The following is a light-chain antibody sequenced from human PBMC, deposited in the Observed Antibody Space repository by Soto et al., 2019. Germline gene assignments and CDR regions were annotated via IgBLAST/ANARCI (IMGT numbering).Light chain of an antibody. J-gene: IGKJ4*01. CDR1: QGIGDT. V-gene: IGKV3-15*01. CDR3: QPYDNWPLT. CDR2: DTS. Sequence: EVVMSQSPATLSVSSGEGATLSCRASQGIGDTLAWYQHKPGQTPRLLIYDTSTRATGVPTRFSGSRSGAEFTPTINRLQSEDFGDYYCQPYDNWPLTFGGGTKVEIK.